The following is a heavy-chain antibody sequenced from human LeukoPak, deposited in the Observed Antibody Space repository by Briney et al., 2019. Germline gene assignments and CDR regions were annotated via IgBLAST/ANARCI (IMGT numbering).Heavy chain of an antibody. V-gene: IGHV4-34*01. CDR2: INHSGST. J-gene: IGHJ6*02. Sequence: SETLSLTCAVYGGSFSGYYWSWIRQPPGKGLEWIGEINHSGSTNYNPSLKSRVTISVDTSKNQFSLKLSSVTAADTAVYYCARGRVTMIRGVITRPRNYGMDVWGQGTTVTVSS. CDR1: GGSFSGYY. CDR3: ARGRVTMIRGVITRPRNYGMDV. D-gene: IGHD3-10*01.